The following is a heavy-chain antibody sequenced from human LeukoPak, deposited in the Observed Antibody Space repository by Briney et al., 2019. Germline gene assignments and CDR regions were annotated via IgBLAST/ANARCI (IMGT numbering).Heavy chain of an antibody. J-gene: IGHJ3*02. CDR1: GGSFSGYY. V-gene: IGHV4-34*01. D-gene: IGHD1-1*01. Sequence: SGTLSLTCAVYGGSFSGYYWSWIRQPPGKGLEWIGEINHSGSTNYNPSLKSRVTISVDTSKNQFSLKLSSVTAADTAVYYCARADNSRAFDIWGQGTMVTVSS. CDR3: ARADNSRAFDI. CDR2: INHSGST.